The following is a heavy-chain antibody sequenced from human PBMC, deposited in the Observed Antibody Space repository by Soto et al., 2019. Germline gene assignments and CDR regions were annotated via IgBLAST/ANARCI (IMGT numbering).Heavy chain of an antibody. D-gene: IGHD3-9*01. CDR2: IYYSGST. J-gene: IGHJ6*02. Sequence: SETLSLTCTVSGGSISSSSYYWGWIRQPPGKGLEWIGSIYYSGSTYYNPSLKSRVTISVDTSKNQFSLKLSYVTAADTAVYYCARDFIRSGSDILTGYYYYYYYGMDVWGQGTTVTVSS. V-gene: IGHV4-39*07. CDR1: GGSISSSSYY. CDR3: ARDFIRSGSDILTGYYYYYYYGMDV.